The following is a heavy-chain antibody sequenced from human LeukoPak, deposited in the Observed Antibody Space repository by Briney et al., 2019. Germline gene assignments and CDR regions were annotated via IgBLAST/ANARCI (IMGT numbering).Heavy chain of an antibody. CDR1: GYNFKNYG. V-gene: IGHV1-18*01. CDR2: ISAYSGDT. Sequence: ASVTVSCKASGYNFKNYGISWVRQAPGQGLEWMGWISAYSGDTNYAQNVQGRVTMITDTSTSTAYMELSSLRSDDTAVYYCARGRMEWLIPFDYWGQGTLVTVSS. D-gene: IGHD3-3*01. CDR3: ARGRMEWLIPFDY. J-gene: IGHJ4*02.